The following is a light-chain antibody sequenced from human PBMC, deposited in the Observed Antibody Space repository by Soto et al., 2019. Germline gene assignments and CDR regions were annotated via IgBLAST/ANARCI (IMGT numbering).Light chain of an antibody. CDR1: QSVSSY. Sequence: EIVLTQSPATLSLSPGERATLSCRASQSVSSYLACYQQKPGQAPRLLIYDAPNRATGIPARFSGSGSGTDFTLTITSLEPEDLAVYYCQQRSNWPSTFGGGTKVEIK. CDR3: QQRSNWPST. J-gene: IGKJ4*01. CDR2: DAP. V-gene: IGKV3-11*01.